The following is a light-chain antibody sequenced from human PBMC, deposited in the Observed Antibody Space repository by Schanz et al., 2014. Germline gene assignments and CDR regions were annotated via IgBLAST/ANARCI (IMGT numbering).Light chain of an antibody. J-gene: IGKJ2*01. CDR2: QAS. Sequence: DIQMTQSPSTLSASVGDRVTITCRASQSISSWLAWYQQKPGKAPKLLIHQASSLESGVPSRFSGSGSGTDFTLTISGLQPDDFATFYCQHYSVPSGTFGQGTKLEIK. CDR1: QSISSW. CDR3: QHYSVPSGT. V-gene: IGKV1-5*03.